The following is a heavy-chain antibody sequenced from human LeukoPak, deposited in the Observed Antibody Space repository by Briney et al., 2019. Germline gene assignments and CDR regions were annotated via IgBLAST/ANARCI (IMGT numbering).Heavy chain of an antibody. Sequence: SETLSLTCTVSGGSISSYYWSWIRQPPGKGLEWIGYIYYSGSTNYNPSLKSRVTISVDTSKNQFSLKPSSVTAADTAVYYCARVRTHAFDIWGQGTMVTVSS. CDR1: GGSISSYY. CDR3: ARVRTHAFDI. J-gene: IGHJ3*02. V-gene: IGHV4-59*01. CDR2: IYYSGST. D-gene: IGHD1-1*01.